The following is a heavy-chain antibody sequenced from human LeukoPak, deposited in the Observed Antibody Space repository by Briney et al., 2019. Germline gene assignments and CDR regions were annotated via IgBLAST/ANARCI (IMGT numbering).Heavy chain of an antibody. D-gene: IGHD1-26*01. Sequence: GGSLRLSCAVSGFTFTSYAMSWVRQAPGKGLEWVSSVTGSGGGAYYAASVKGRFTISRDNAKNSLYLQMNSLRAEDTAVYYCARDPYSGGYGDYYYYYMDLWGQGTTVTISS. J-gene: IGHJ6*03. CDR2: VTGSGGGA. V-gene: IGHV3-23*01. CDR3: ARDPYSGGYGDYYYYYMDL. CDR1: GFTFTSYA.